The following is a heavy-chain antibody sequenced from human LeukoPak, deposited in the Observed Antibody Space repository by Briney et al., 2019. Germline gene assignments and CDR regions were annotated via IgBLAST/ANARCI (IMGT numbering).Heavy chain of an antibody. CDR2: IYYSGST. V-gene: IGHV4-59*01. J-gene: IGHJ4*02. CDR3: ARHSSGWYWFDY. D-gene: IGHD6-19*01. Sequence: SETLSLTCTVSGGSISSYYWSWIRQPPGKGLEWIGYIYYSGSTNYNPSLKSRVTISVDTSKNQFSLKLSSVTAADTAVYYCARHSSGWYWFDYWGQGTLVTVSS. CDR1: GGSISSYY.